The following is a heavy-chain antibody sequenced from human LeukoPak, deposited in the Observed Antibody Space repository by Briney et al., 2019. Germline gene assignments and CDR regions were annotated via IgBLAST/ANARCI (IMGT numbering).Heavy chain of an antibody. CDR1: GGSISSSNW. V-gene: IGHV4-4*02. CDR3: ARDLSGMTTVTNYFDY. D-gene: IGHD4-17*01. J-gene: IGHJ4*02. CDR2: IYHSGST. Sequence: PSETLSLTCAVSGGSISSSNWWSWVRQPPGKGLEWIGEIYHSGSTNYNPSLKSRVTISVDKSKNQFSLKLSSVTAADTAVYYCARDLSGMTTVTNYFDYWGQGTLVTVSS.